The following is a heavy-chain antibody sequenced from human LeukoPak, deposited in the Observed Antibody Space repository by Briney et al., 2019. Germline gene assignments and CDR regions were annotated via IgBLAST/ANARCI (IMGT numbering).Heavy chain of an antibody. Sequence: GGSLRLSCAASGFTFSNYWMSWVRQAPGKGLEWVANIKQDGSDKYYVDSVKGRFTISRDNAKNSLYLQMNSLRAEDTALYYCAEDARRYSSSWYGFDYWGQGTLVTVSS. V-gene: IGHV3-7*03. D-gene: IGHD6-13*01. J-gene: IGHJ4*02. CDR2: IKQDGSDK. CDR3: AEDARRYSSSWYGFDY. CDR1: GFTFSNYW.